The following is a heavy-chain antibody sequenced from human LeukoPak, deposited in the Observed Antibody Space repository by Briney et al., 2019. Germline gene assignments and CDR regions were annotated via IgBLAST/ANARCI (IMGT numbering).Heavy chain of an antibody. J-gene: IGHJ5*02. CDR3: ARDGGSKPDYGGNYWFDP. CDR2: IYTSGST. CDR1: GGSISSGSYY. D-gene: IGHD4-23*01. Sequence: SQTLSLTCTVSGGSISSGSYYWSWIRQPAGKGLEWIGRIYTSGSTNYNPSLKSRVTISVDTSKNQFSLKLSSVTAAATAVYYCARDGGSKPDYGGNYWFDPCCQGTLVIVSS. V-gene: IGHV4-61*02.